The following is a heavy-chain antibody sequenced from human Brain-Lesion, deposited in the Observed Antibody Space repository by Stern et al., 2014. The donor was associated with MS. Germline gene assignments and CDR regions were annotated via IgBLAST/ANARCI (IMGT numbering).Heavy chain of an antibody. V-gene: IGHV4-39*01. Sequence: VQLLESGPGLVKPSETLSLTCTVSGGSISSSTYYWAWIRQPPGKGLEWIGNIYYSGLTYYNPALKSRVPISVDMSKNQFSLKLSSVTAADTAIYYCARHDSVPRPSQLYSARDRGPGYFDYWGQGTLVTVSS. CDR1: GGSISSSTYY. D-gene: IGHD1-26*01. CDR2: IYYSGLT. CDR3: ARHDSVPRPSQLYSARDRGPGYFDY. J-gene: IGHJ4*02.